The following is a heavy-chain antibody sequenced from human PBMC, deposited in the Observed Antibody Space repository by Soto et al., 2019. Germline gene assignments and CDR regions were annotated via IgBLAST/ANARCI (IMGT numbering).Heavy chain of an antibody. CDR1: GGSISSYY. Sequence: QLQLQESGPRLVKSSETLSLTCTVSGGSISSYYWRWIRQSPGGGLEWIGYVHYSGTTNYNPSLKGRVAMSLDSSKRQFSLTLNSVTAADTAVYYCARGTALIYGDYPGAGYFDFWGQGIQVTVSS. J-gene: IGHJ4*02. CDR3: ARGTALIYGDYPGAGYFDF. D-gene: IGHD4-17*01. CDR2: VHYSGTT. V-gene: IGHV4-59*01.